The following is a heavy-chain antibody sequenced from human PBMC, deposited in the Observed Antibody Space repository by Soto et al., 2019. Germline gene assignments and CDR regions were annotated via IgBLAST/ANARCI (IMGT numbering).Heavy chain of an antibody. D-gene: IGHD2-21*02. CDR1: GGSISSYY. CDR2: IYYSGST. J-gene: IGHJ5*02. V-gene: IGHV4-59*01. CDR3: ARDHRGVTSNWFGP. Sequence: SETLSLTCTVSGGSISSYYWSWIRQPPGKGLEWIGYIYYSGSTNYNPSLKSRVTISVDTSKHQFSLMLSSVTDADTAVYYCARDHRGVTSNWFGPWGQGTLVTVSS.